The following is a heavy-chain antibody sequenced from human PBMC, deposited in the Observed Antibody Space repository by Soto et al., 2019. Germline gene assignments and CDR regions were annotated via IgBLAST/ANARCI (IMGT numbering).Heavy chain of an antibody. D-gene: IGHD2-8*01. V-gene: IGHV4-30-4*01. Sequence: QVQLQESGPGLVKPSETLSLTCTVSGGSISGGVHSWSWIRQPPGKGLGLIGHIFDSGSTYYNPSLKSRLTISVDTSKNQFSLRLSSVTAADTAVYYCAREIMPLTNDWYFDLWGRGTLVTVSS. CDR1: GGSISGGVHS. CDR2: IFDSGST. J-gene: IGHJ2*01. CDR3: AREIMPLTNDWYFDL.